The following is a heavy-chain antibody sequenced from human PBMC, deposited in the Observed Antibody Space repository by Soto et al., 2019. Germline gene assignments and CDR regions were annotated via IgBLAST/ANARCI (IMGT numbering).Heavy chain of an antibody. V-gene: IGHV3-30*18. D-gene: IGHD6-19*01. CDR1: RFTFSSYG. CDR2: ISYDGSNK. J-gene: IGHJ6*02. Sequence: QVQLVESGGGVVQPGRSLRLSCAASRFTFSSYGMHWVRQAPGKGLEWVAVISYDGSNKYYADSVKGRFTISRDNSKNPLYLQMNSLRAEDTAVYYCAKDQAGDYYYYGMDVWGQGTTVTVSS. CDR3: AKDQAGDYYYYGMDV.